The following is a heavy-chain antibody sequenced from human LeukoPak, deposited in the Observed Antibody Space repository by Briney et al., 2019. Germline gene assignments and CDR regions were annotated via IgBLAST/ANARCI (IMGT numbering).Heavy chain of an antibody. D-gene: IGHD6-19*01. Sequence: SETLSLTCTVSGGSISSSSYYWGWIRQPPGKGLEWIGSIYYSGSTYYNPSLKSRVTVSVDTSKNQFSLKLSSVTAADTAVYYCARIATAVAGRIDYWGQGTLVTVSS. CDR1: GGSISSSSYY. CDR3: ARIATAVAGRIDY. J-gene: IGHJ4*02. V-gene: IGHV4-39*07. CDR2: IYYSGST.